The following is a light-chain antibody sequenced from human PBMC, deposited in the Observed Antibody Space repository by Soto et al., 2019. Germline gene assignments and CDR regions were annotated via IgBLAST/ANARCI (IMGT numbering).Light chain of an antibody. Sequence: DIQMAQSQASVSASVGDRVTITCRASQDISSWLVWYQKKPGKAPKVVIYGAYSLQSGVPSRFSGSGSGTDFTLSITSLQPEDFATYYCQQASSFPITFGQGTRLDIK. V-gene: IGKV1-12*01. CDR1: QDISSW. CDR2: GAY. J-gene: IGKJ5*01. CDR3: QQASSFPIT.